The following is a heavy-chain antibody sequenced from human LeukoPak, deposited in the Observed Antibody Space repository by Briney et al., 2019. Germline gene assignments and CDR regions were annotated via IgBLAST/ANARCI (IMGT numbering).Heavy chain of an antibody. J-gene: IGHJ4*02. V-gene: IGHV4-28*03. D-gene: IGHD2-21*01. CDR1: AYSISSSNW. Sequence: SDTLSLTCAVSAYSISSSNWWAWVRQPPGKGLEWIGYIYYSGGTYYNPSLKSRVTMSVDTSRNQFSLKLSSVTAVDTAVYYCAKALGVARHEAFDYWGQGTLVTVSS. CDR3: AKALGVARHEAFDY. CDR2: IYYSGGT.